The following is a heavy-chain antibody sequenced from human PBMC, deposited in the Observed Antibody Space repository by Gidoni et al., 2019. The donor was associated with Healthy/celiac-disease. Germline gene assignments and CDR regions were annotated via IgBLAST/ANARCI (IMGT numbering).Heavy chain of an antibody. V-gene: IGHV4-34*01. CDR1: GGSFSGYY. CDR3: VRELIGDHAGFDY. Sequence: QVQLQQWGAGLLKPSETLSLTCAVYGGSFSGYYWSWIRQPPGKGLEWIGEINHSGSTNYNPSLKSRVTISVDTSKNQFSLKLSSVTAADTAVYYCVRELIGDHAGFDYWGQGTLVTVSS. J-gene: IGHJ4*02. CDR2: INHSGST. D-gene: IGHD2-21*02.